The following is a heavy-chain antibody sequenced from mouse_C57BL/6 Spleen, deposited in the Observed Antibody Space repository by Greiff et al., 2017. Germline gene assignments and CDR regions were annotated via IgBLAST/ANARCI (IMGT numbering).Heavy chain of an antibody. Sequence: VHLVESGPGLVQPSQSLSITCTVSGFSLTSYGVHWVRQSPGKGLEWLGVIWSGGSTDYNAAFISRLSISKDNSKSQVFFKMNSLQADDTAIYYCARLRDYYAMDYWGQGTSVTVSS. CDR3: ARLRDYYAMDY. D-gene: IGHD2-12*01. CDR1: GFSLTSYG. V-gene: IGHV2-2*01. CDR2: IWSGGST. J-gene: IGHJ4*01.